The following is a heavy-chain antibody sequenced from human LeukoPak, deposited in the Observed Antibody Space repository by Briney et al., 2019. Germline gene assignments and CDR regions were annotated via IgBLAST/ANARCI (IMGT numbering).Heavy chain of an antibody. D-gene: IGHD2-2*02. V-gene: IGHV3-33*01. Sequence: GGSLRLSCAASGFTFSSYGMHWVRQAPGKGLEWVAVIWYDGSNKYYADSVKGRFTISRDNSKNTLYLQMNSLRAEDTAVYYCARGPQVVPAAISGYFDYWGQGTLVTVSS. CDR2: IWYDGSNK. CDR3: ARGPQVVPAAISGYFDY. J-gene: IGHJ4*02. CDR1: GFTFSSYG.